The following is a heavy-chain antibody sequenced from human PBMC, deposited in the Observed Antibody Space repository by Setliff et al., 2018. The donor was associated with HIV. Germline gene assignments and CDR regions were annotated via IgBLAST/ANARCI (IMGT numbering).Heavy chain of an antibody. CDR2: VSSDGSSK. J-gene: IGHJ4*02. D-gene: IGHD5-12*01. Sequence: GGSLRLSCAASGFILSTYSMNWVRQAPGKGLVWVSRVSSDGSSKTYADSVKDRFTISRDNAKNTLYLQMNSLRAEDTGVYYCHSGYDTEEQSYFDYWGQGTLVTVSS. CDR3: HSGYDTEEQSYFDY. CDR1: GFILSTYS. V-gene: IGHV3-74*01.